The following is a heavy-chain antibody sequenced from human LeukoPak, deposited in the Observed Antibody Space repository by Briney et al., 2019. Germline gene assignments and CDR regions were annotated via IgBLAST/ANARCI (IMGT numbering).Heavy chain of an antibody. CDR1: GYTFTGYY. J-gene: IGHJ4*02. D-gene: IGHD3-22*01. CDR3: ANTLDYYDSSGYSN. Sequence: ASVKVSFKASGYTFTGYYMHWVRQAPGQGLEWMGRINPNSGGTNYAQKFQGRVTMTRDTSISTAYMELSRLRSDDTAVYYCANTLDYYDSSGYSNWGQGTLVTVSS. V-gene: IGHV1-2*06. CDR2: INPNSGGT.